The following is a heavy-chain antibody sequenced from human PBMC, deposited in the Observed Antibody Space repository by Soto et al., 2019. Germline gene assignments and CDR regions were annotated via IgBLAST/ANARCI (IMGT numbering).Heavy chain of an antibody. J-gene: IGHJ6*02. V-gene: IGHV3-30*18. CDR2: ISYDGNNK. Sequence: GGSLRLSCAGSGFSFTSYGMHWVRQAPGKGLEWVAFISYDGNNKFYADSVKGRFAISRDNSKSTLYLQMNSLRTEDSTVYYCAKDFCSSSSCYGFYYYFYGMDVWGQGTTVTVSS. CDR1: GFSFTSYG. CDR3: AKDFCSSSSCYGFYYYFYGMDV. D-gene: IGHD2-2*01.